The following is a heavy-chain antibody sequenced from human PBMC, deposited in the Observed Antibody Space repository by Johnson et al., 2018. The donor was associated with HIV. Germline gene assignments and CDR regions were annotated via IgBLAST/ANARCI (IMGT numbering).Heavy chain of an antibody. CDR1: GFTFSNYG. CDR3: TTYSIIHAFDI. J-gene: IGHJ3*02. CDR2: ISFDGSNK. D-gene: IGHD6-13*01. V-gene: IGHV3-33*05. Sequence: VHLVESGGGVVQPGRSLRLSCAASGFTFSNYGMHWVRQAPGKGLEWVAVISFDGSNKYYADSVKGRFTISRDNSKNTLYLQMNSLKTEDTAVYYCTTYSIIHAFDIWGQGTMVTVSS.